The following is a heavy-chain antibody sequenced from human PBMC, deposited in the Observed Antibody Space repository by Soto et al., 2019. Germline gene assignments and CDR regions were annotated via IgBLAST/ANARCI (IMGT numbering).Heavy chain of an antibody. Sequence: PSETLSLTCTVSGGSISSYYWSWIRQPPGKGLEWIGYIYYSGSTNYNPSLKSRVTISVDTSKNQFSLKLSSVTAADTAVYYCERYCSGGSCRDAFDIWGQGTMVTVSS. J-gene: IGHJ3*02. CDR2: IYYSGST. D-gene: IGHD2-15*01. V-gene: IGHV4-59*01. CDR3: ERYCSGGSCRDAFDI. CDR1: GGSISSYY.